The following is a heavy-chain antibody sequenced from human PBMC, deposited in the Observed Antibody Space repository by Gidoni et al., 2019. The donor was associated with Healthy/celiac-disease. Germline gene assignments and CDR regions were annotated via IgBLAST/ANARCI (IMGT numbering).Heavy chain of an antibody. CDR1: GFTFSSYS. V-gene: IGHV3-21*01. J-gene: IGHJ4*02. D-gene: IGHD6-19*01. CDR2: ISSSSSYI. Sequence: EVQLVESGGGLVKPGGSLRLSCAASGFTFSSYSMNWVRQAPGKGLGWVASISSSSSYIYYADSVKGRFTISRDNAKNSLYLQMNSLRAEDTAVYYCARDFVGQWLPRAFDYWGQGTLVTVSS. CDR3: ARDFVGQWLPRAFDY.